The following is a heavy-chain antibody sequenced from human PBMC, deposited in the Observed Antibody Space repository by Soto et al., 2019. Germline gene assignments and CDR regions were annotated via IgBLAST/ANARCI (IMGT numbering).Heavy chain of an antibody. D-gene: IGHD6-19*01. CDR2: IIPILGIA. Sequence: SVKVSCKASGGTFSSYTISWVRQAPGQGLEWMGRIIPILGIANYAQKFQGRVTITADKSTSTAYMELSSLRSEDTAVYYCARGDATAVNWFDPWGQGTLVTVSS. CDR3: ARGDATAVNWFDP. J-gene: IGHJ5*02. V-gene: IGHV1-69*02. CDR1: GGTFSSYT.